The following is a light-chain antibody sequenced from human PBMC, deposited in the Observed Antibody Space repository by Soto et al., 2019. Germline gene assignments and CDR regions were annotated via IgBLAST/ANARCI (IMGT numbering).Light chain of an antibody. CDR1: QSVNSY. CDR3: QQRSDWPPFT. V-gene: IGKV3-11*01. Sequence: EIVLTQSPATLSLSPGERATLSCRASQSVNSYLAWYQQKPGQAPRLLIYDASNRATGIPARFSGSGSGTDFTLTISSLEREDFAVYYCQQRSDWPPFTFGPGTKVDIK. J-gene: IGKJ3*01. CDR2: DAS.